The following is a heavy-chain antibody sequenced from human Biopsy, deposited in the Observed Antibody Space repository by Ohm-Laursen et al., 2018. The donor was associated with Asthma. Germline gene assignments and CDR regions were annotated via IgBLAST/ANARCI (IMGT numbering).Heavy chain of an antibody. CDR2: ISYDGSNK. Sequence: SLRLSCAASGFTFSSYGMHWVRQAPGKGLEWVAVISYDGSNKYYADFVKGRFTISRDNSKNTLYLQMNSLRAEDTAAYYCARDAWELQKPYAYYFDYWGQGTLVTVSS. J-gene: IGHJ4*02. D-gene: IGHD1-26*01. CDR3: ARDAWELQKPYAYYFDY. CDR1: GFTFSSYG. V-gene: IGHV3-30*03.